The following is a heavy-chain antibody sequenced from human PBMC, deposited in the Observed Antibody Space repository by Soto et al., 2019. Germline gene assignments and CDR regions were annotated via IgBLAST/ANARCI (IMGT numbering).Heavy chain of an antibody. CDR2: ISDSGQTT. V-gene: IGHV3-23*01. Sequence: DVHLLESGGDLVQPGGSLRLSCAASGFNFNGFAMAWVRQSPGKGLEWVSLISDSGQTTNYADFVKGRFTLSRDNSRNMIYLQMSSLRGEDTAIYYCAKVYTSSSEDAFDVWGRGTVVTVSS. CDR1: GFNFNGFA. CDR3: AKVYTSSSEDAFDV. J-gene: IGHJ3*01. D-gene: IGHD6-6*01.